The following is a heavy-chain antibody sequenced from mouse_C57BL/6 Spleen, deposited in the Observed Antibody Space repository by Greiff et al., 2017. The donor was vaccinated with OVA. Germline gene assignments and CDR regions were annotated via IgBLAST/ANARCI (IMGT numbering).Heavy chain of an antibody. CDR1: GYTFTSYW. D-gene: IGHD1-1*01. CDR2: IHPNSGST. CDR3: ARGYYGSSLYAMDY. J-gene: IGHJ4*01. V-gene: IGHV1-64*01. Sequence: QVQLQQPGAELVKPGASVKLSCKASGYTFTSYWMHWVKQRPGQGLEWIGMIHPNSGSTNYNEKFKSKATLTVDKSSSTAYMQLSSLTSEDSAVYYCARGYYGSSLYAMDYWGQVTSVTVSS.